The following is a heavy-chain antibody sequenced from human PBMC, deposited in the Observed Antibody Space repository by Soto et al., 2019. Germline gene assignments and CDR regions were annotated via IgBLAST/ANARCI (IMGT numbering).Heavy chain of an antibody. Sequence: QAHLEQSGAEVKRPGASVKVSCKASGYTFSDFDITWLRQASGRGPEWMGWMNAKSGDTFFAQRFQGKFNMTWDTSLSTAYMEVGRLTSDDTAMYYCARVNPFNYAGFDVWGQGTTVAVSS. J-gene: IGHJ6*02. D-gene: IGHD3-16*01. V-gene: IGHV1-8*01. CDR1: GYTFSDFD. CDR3: ARVNPFNYAGFDV. CDR2: MNAKSGDT.